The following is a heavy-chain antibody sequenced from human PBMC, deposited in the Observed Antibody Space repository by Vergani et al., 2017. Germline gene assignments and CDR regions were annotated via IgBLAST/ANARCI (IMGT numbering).Heavy chain of an antibody. CDR1: GFTFSSYG. Sequence: QVQLVESGGGVVQPGRSLRLSCAASGFTFSSYGMHWVRQAPGKGLEWVAVISYDGSNKYYADSVKGRFTISRDNSKNTLYLQMNSLRAEDTAVYYCAKDAPSGQWLVTTRGWIDYWGQGTLVTVSS. J-gene: IGHJ4*02. CDR2: ISYDGSNK. V-gene: IGHV3-30*18. CDR3: AKDAPSGQWLVTTRGWIDY. D-gene: IGHD6-19*01.